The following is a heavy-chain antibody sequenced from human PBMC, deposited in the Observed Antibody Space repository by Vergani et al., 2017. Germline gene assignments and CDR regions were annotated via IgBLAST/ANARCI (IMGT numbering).Heavy chain of an antibody. CDR3: ARRSGGYYSGGKVHPLRTAFDV. Sequence: QVQLQASGPGLVKPSPTLSLTCTMSGGSISAGYYFWSWIRQPAGKGLEWLGHISASGNASHSPSLKTRVSMSVDTSKNQFSLTVTSVTAADTAIYFCARRSGGYYSGGKVHPLRTAFDVWGHGTVVTVSS. D-gene: IGHD2-15*01. CDR1: GGSISAGYYF. CDR2: ISASGNA. V-gene: IGHV4-61*02. J-gene: IGHJ3*01.